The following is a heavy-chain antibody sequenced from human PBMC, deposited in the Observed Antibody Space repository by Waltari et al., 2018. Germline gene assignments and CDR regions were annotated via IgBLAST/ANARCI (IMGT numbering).Heavy chain of an antibody. D-gene: IGHD2-15*01. CDR3: ARIGRSGGSSHDYYYGMDV. CDR1: GGTFSSYA. CDR2: IIPIFGTA. J-gene: IGHJ6*02. V-gene: IGHV1-69*01. Sequence: QVQLVQSGAEVKKPGSSVKVSCTASGGTFSSYAISWVRQAPGQGLEWMGGIIPIFGTANYAQKFQGRVTITADESTSTAYMELSSLRSEDTAVYYCARIGRSGGSSHDYYYGMDVWGQGTTVTVSS.